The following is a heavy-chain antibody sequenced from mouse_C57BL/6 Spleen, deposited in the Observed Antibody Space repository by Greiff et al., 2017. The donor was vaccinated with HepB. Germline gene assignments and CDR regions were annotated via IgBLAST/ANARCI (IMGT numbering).Heavy chain of an antibody. V-gene: IGHV3-6*01. J-gene: IGHJ1*03. D-gene: IGHD2-4*01. CDR3: AREGDYGYWYFDV. Sequence: LLESGPGLVKPSQSLSLTCSVTGYSITSGYYWNWIRQFPGNKLEWMGYISYDGSNNYNPSLKNRISITRDTSKNQFFLKLNSVTTEDTATYYCAREGDYGYWYFDVWGTGTTVTVSS. CDR2: ISYDGSN. CDR1: GYSITSGYY.